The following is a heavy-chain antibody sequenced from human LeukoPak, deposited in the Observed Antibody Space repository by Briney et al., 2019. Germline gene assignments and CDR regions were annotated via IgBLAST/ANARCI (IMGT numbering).Heavy chain of an antibody. Sequence: GGSLRLSCAASGFTFSSYAVSWVRQAPGKGLEWVSAISGGGGSTYYADSVKGRFTISRDNSKNTLYLQMNSLRGEDTAVYYCAKDGYSSGWPRGYFDYWGQGTLVTVSS. V-gene: IGHV3-23*01. CDR2: ISGGGGST. D-gene: IGHD6-19*01. J-gene: IGHJ4*02. CDR1: GFTFSSYA. CDR3: AKDGYSSGWPRGYFDY.